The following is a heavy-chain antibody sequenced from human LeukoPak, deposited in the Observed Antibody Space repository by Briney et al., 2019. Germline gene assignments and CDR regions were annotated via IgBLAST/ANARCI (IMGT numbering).Heavy chain of an antibody. Sequence: GGYLRLSCAASGFTFSSHAMSWVRQAPGKGLEWVSAISGSGGSTYYADSVKGRFTISRDNSKNTLYLQMNSLRAEDTAVYYCAKDLLLWFGEFHFDYWGQGTLVTVSS. J-gene: IGHJ4*02. CDR1: GFTFSSHA. CDR2: ISGSGGST. D-gene: IGHD3-10*01. V-gene: IGHV3-23*01. CDR3: AKDLLLWFGEFHFDY.